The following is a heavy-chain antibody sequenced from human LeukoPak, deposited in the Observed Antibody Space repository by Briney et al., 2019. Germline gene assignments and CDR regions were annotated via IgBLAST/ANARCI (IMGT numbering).Heavy chain of an antibody. D-gene: IGHD1-1*01. CDR3: ARYSRTTGTTSNFDY. Sequence: GGSLRLSCAASGFAFSSYWMHWVRQPPGKGLLWVSRITSDGSITRYADSVKGQFTISRDNSKNTLYLQMNSLGAEDTAVYYCARYSRTTGTTSNFDYWGQGTLVTVSS. V-gene: IGHV3-74*01. J-gene: IGHJ4*02. CDR1: GFAFSSYW. CDR2: ITSDGSIT.